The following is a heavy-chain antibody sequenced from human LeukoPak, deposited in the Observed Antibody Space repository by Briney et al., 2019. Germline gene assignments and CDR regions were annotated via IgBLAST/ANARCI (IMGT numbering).Heavy chain of an antibody. D-gene: IGHD2-2*02. CDR2: IWYDGSNK. CDR1: GFTFSSYG. J-gene: IGHJ3*02. Sequence: GRSLRLSCAASGFTFSSYGMHWVRQAPGKGLEWVAVIWYDGSNKYYADSVKGRSTISRDNSKNTLYLQMNSLRAEDTAVYYCAGYCSSTSCYTYAFDIWGQGTMVTVSS. CDR3: AGYCSSTSCYTYAFDI. V-gene: IGHV3-33*01.